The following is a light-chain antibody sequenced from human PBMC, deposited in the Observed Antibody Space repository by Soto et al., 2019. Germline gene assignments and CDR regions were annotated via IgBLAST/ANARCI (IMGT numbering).Light chain of an antibody. V-gene: IGKV3-11*01. J-gene: IGKJ1*01. Sequence: EIVLTQSPATLSLSPGERTTLSCRASQSVNNYLAWYQQKPGQVPRLLIYDASNRATGIPARFSGSGFGTDFTFTISSLEPEDFAVYYCQQRSNWPLTFGQGTKVDIK. CDR1: QSVNNY. CDR3: QQRSNWPLT. CDR2: DAS.